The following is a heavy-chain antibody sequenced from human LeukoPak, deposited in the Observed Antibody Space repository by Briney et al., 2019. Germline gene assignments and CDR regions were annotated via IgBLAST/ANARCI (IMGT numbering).Heavy chain of an antibody. CDR2: ISSSGSTI. D-gene: IGHD5-24*01. J-gene: IGHJ4*02. V-gene: IGHV3-11*01. CDR3: ARDPDGYNYFDY. Sequence: GGSLRLSCVASGFTFGKYWMSWVHQAPGKGLEWVSYISSSGSTIYYADSVKGRFTISRDNAKNSLYLQMNSLRAEDTAVYYCARDPDGYNYFDYWGQGTLVTVSS. CDR1: GFTFGKYW.